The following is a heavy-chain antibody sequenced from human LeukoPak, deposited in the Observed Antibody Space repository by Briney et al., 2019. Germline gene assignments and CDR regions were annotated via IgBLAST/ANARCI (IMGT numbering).Heavy chain of an antibody. J-gene: IGHJ4*02. Sequence: RPSQTLSLTCTVSGGSISSGGYYWSWIRQHPGKGLEWIGYIYYSGSTYYNPSLKSRVTISVDTSKNQFSLKLSSVTAADTAVYYCASPPLEVCSGGSCYSGSQYFDYWGQGTLVTVSS. CDR3: ASPPLEVCSGGSCYSGSQYFDY. V-gene: IGHV4-31*03. D-gene: IGHD2-15*01. CDR1: GGSISSGGYY. CDR2: IYYSGST.